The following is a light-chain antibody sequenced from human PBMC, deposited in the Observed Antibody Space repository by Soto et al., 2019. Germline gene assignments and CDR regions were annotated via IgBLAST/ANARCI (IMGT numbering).Light chain of an antibody. CDR2: DAS. V-gene: IGKV3-11*01. CDR1: QSVSSY. J-gene: IGKJ5*01. Sequence: EIVLTQSPATLSLSPGERATLSCRASQSVSSYLAWYQHSPGQAPRLLIYDASNRATGIPARFSGSGSGTDFTLTISSLEPEDFAMYYCQQRTDWPPAVTFGHGTRLEIK. CDR3: QQRTDWPPAVT.